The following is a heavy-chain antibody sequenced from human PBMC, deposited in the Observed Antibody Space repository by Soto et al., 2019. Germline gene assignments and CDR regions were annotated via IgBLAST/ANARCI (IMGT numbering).Heavy chain of an antibody. CDR2: IILLFGKT. J-gene: IGHJ5*01. CDR3: TRATFDFYSRIDP. V-gene: IGHV1-69*06. D-gene: IGHD2-15*01. Sequence: QVELVQSGAEVKTPGSSVKVSCKASEETFNKFAITWVRQAPGQGLEWMGGIILLFGKTEYAQQFRGRLTITADKSTRTIYMELDNLRSEDTALYYCTRATFDFYSRIDPWGPGTLVTVSS. CDR1: EETFNKFA.